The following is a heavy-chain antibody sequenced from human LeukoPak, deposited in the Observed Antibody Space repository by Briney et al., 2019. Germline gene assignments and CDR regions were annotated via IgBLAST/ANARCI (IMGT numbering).Heavy chain of an antibody. CDR2: IKEDGTVK. J-gene: IGHJ4*02. V-gene: IGHV3-7*03. CDR1: GFTFRSHW. D-gene: IGHD6-19*01. CDR3: ARDSTWLLDY. Sequence: GGSLRPSCTASGFTFRSHWMTWVRQPPGKGLEWVANIKEDGTVKYYVDSVKGRFTISRDNTKNIMYLEMNSLRADDTAVYFCARDSTWLLDYWGQGTLITVSS.